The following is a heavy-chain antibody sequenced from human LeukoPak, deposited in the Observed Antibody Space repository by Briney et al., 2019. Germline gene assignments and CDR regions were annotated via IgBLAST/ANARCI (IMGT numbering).Heavy chain of an antibody. V-gene: IGHV3-23*01. CDR2: ITADGGST. J-gene: IGHJ6*03. Sequence: GGSLRLSCEASGFTFSSYAMGWVRQAPGKGLEWVAAITADGGSTHYTTSVKGRFIISRDTPKNTLSLQMNNLRAEDTAVYFCARVWLRDYMDVWGEGTTVSVSS. CDR3: ARVWLRDYMDV. CDR1: GFTFSSYA. D-gene: IGHD5-12*01.